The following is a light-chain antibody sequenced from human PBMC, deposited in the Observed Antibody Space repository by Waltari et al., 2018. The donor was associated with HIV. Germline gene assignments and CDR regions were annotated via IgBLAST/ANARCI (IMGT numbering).Light chain of an antibody. CDR3: QQRSNWPLT. J-gene: IGKJ4*01. CDR1: QSVNTE. V-gene: IGKV3-11*01. CDR2: DAS. Sequence: EIVLTQSPATLSLSPGERATLSCRASQSVNTELAWYHQKPGQAPRLLIYDASNRATGIPARFSGSGSGTDFTLTINSLEPEEFAVYYCQQRSNWPLTFGGGTKVEVK.